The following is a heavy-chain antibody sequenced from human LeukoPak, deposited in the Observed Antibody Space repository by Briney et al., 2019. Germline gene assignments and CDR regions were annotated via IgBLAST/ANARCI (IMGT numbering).Heavy chain of an antibody. J-gene: IGHJ2*01. D-gene: IGHD4-23*01. CDR1: GSSISSGSYC. CDR2: IYTTGST. V-gene: IGHV4-61*02. Sequence: KSSQTLSLTCSVSGSSISSGSYCWSWVRQPAGKGLEWIGRIYTTGSTNYNPSLKSRVTISVDTSKNQFSLKLSSVTAADTAVYYCARGGTVVAPYWYFDLWGRGTLVTVSS. CDR3: ARGGTVVAPYWYFDL.